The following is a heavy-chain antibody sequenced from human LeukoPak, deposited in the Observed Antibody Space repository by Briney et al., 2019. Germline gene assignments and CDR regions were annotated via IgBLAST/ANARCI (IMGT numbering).Heavy chain of an antibody. CDR1: GFTFSSYT. CDR2: ISSTSNYR. Sequence: PGGSLRLSCAASGFTFSSYTMNWVRQAPGKGREWVSSISSTSNYRYYADSVKGRFTISRDNAKNSLYLQMNSLRAEDTAVYYCASIAARKAGGYYYYMDVWGKGTTVTVSS. J-gene: IGHJ6*03. CDR3: ASIAARKAGGYYYYMDV. V-gene: IGHV3-21*01. D-gene: IGHD6-6*01.